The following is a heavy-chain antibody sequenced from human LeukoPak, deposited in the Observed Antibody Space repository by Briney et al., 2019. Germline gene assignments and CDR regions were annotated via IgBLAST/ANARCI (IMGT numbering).Heavy chain of an antibody. CDR1: GFTFSDYY. J-gene: IGHJ4*02. Sequence: PGGSLRLSCAASGFTFSDYYMSWIRQAPGKGLEWVSYISSSGSTIYYADSVKGRFTISRDNAKNSLYLQMNSPRAEDTAVYYCARESGSSSWHDPYYFDYWGQGTLVTVSS. D-gene: IGHD6-13*01. V-gene: IGHV3-11*04. CDR2: ISSSGSTI. CDR3: ARESGSSSWHDPYYFDY.